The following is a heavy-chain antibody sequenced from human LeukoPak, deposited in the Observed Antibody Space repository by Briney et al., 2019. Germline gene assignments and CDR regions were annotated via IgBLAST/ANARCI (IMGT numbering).Heavy chain of an antibody. Sequence: GRSLRLSCAASGFTFSSYGMHWVRQAPGKGLEWVAVIWYDGSNKYYADSVKGRFTISRDNSKNTLYLQMNSLRAEDTAVYYCARGDYCSGGSCYSSALYYYYGMDVWGQGTTVTVSS. D-gene: IGHD2-15*01. V-gene: IGHV3-33*01. CDR2: IWYDGSNK. CDR3: ARGDYCSGGSCYSSALYYYYGMDV. J-gene: IGHJ6*02. CDR1: GFTFSSYG.